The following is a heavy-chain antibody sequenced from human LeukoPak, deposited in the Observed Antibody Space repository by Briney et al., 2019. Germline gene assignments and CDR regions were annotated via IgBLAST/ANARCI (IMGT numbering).Heavy chain of an antibody. J-gene: IGHJ6*02. V-gene: IGHV4-4*02. Sequence: SETLSLTCAVSGGSISSSNWWSWVRQPPGKGLEWIGEIYHSGSTNYSPSLKSRVTISVDTSKNQFSLKLSSVTAADTAVYYCARGPWSYYYYGMDVWGQGTTVTVSS. CDR3: ARGPWSYYYYGMDV. D-gene: IGHD2-8*01. CDR1: GGSISSSNW. CDR2: IYHSGST.